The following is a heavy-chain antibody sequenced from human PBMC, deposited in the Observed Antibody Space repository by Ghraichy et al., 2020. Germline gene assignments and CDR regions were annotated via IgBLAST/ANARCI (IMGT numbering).Heavy chain of an antibody. CDR1: GFTFSSYA. CDR2: ISGSGGST. J-gene: IGHJ6*04. V-gene: IGHV3-23*01. D-gene: IGHD2-15*01. CDR3: AKDNLNLADCSGGSCYRIVFYGMDA. Sequence: GGSLRLSCAASGFTFSSYAMSWVRQAPGKGLEWVSTISGSGGSTSYADSVKGRFTISRDNSKNTLYLQMNSLRAEDTAVYYCAKDNLNLADCSGGSCYRIVFYGMDAGGKGTTVTVSS.